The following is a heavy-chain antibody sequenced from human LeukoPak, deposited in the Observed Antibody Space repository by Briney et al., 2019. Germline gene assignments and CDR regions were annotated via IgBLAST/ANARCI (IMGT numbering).Heavy chain of an antibody. D-gene: IGHD2-2*01. CDR2: INHSGST. CDR3: ARGPQLPQFDY. J-gene: IGHJ4*02. V-gene: IGHV4-34*01. CDR1: GGSFSGYY. Sequence: SETLSLTCAVYGGSFSGYYWSWIRQPPGKGLEWIGEINHSGSTNYNPSLKSRVTISVDTSKNQFSLKLSSVTAADTAVYYCARGPQLPQFDYWGQGTLVTVSS.